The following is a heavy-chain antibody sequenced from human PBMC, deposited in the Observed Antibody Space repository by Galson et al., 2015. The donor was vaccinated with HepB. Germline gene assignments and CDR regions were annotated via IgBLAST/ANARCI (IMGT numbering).Heavy chain of an antibody. CDR3: AHSRLHYDYDWGSYRRQDAFHI. CDR1: GFSLSTTGVG. CDR2: IYWNDDK. V-gene: IGHV2-5*01. D-gene: IGHD3-16*02. Sequence: PALVKPTQTLTLTCTFSGFSLSTTGVGVGWIRQPPGKALEWLALIYWNDDKRYSPSLKSRLTITKDTSKNQVVLTMTNMDPVDTAPYYCAHSRLHYDYDWGSYRRQDAFHIWGQGTMVSVSS. J-gene: IGHJ3*02.